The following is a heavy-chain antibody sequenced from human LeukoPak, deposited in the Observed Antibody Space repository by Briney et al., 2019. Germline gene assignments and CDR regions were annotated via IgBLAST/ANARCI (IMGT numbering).Heavy chain of an antibody. CDR1: GYTFTAYD. Sequence: ASVKVSCEASGYTFTAYDIDWVRQATGQGLEWMGWMNPNSGNTGYAQKFQGRVTMTRDTSINTAYMELSSLRADDTAVYYCARDITMGEVVRSRPWFDPWGQGTLVTVSS. V-gene: IGHV1-8*01. J-gene: IGHJ5*02. CDR2: MNPNSGNT. D-gene: IGHD3-22*01. CDR3: ARDITMGEVVRSRPWFDP.